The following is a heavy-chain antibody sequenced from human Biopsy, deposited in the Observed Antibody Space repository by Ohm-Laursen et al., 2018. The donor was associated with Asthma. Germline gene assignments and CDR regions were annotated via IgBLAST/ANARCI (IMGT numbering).Heavy chain of an antibody. D-gene: IGHD3-9*01. Sequence: ASVKVSCKTSGYNFISFAIHWVRQAPGQRLEWMGWINAGNGNTKYSQKFQGRLTISRDTSASTAYMDLSSLQSEDAAVYYCARTYFDFLTGQVHDAFAMWGQGTMVTVSS. V-gene: IGHV1-3*01. CDR3: ARTYFDFLTGQVHDAFAM. CDR2: INAGNGNT. J-gene: IGHJ3*02. CDR1: GYNFISFA.